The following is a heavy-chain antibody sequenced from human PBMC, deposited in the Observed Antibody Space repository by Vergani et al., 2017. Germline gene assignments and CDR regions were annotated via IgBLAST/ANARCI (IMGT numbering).Heavy chain of an antibody. CDR3: ARASHCINCYSEGPNGPGYYYMDV. CDR1: GDSIFSGNYY. Sequence: QVQLQESGPGLMKPSQTLSLTCTVSGDSIFSGNYYWTWIRQPAGKKLEWIVRMYTSGHTIYNPSLESRVTMSVDTSKNQFSLQLSSVTAADTAVYYCARASHCINCYSEGPNGPGYYYMDVWGKGTTVTVSS. V-gene: IGHV4-61*02. J-gene: IGHJ6*03. CDR2: MYTSGHT. D-gene: IGHD2-21*01.